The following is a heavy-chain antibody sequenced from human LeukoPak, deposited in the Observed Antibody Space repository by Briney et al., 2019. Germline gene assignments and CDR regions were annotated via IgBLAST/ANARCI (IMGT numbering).Heavy chain of an antibody. J-gene: IGHJ4*02. CDR2: IWYDGSNK. D-gene: IGHD2-2*02. CDR3: AKAGVPAAIPRYYFDY. CDR1: GFTFSSYG. Sequence: PGRSLRLSCAASGFTFSSYGMHWVRQAPGKGLEWVAVIWYDGSNKYYADSVKGRFTISRDNSKNTLYLQMNSLRAEDTAVYYCAKAGVPAAIPRYYFDYWGQGTLVTVSS. V-gene: IGHV3-33*06.